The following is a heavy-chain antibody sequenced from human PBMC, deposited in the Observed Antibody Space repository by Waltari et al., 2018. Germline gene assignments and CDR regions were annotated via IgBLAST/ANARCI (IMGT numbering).Heavy chain of an antibody. V-gene: IGHV3-15*01. CDR2: IKSKADGGTT. Sequence: VQLVDSVGGLVKPGGYLSLPCAASGFPFLRAWMRWVRQAPGKGLEGVGRIKSKADGGTTDYAAPVKGRFTISRDDSKNTLYLQMNSLKTEDTAVYYCTTGGVKGPHDAFDIWGRGTMVTVSS. D-gene: IGHD2-8*01. CDR3: TTGGVKGPHDAFDI. J-gene: IGHJ3*02. CDR1: GFPFLRAW.